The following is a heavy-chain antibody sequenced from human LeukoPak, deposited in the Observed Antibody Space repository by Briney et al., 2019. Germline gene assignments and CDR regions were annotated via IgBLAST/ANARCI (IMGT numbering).Heavy chain of an antibody. J-gene: IGHJ6*03. D-gene: IGHD5-12*01. CDR1: GGSISSGDYY. CDR3: ARLPVATGDYYYYYMDV. Sequence: PSETLSLTCTVSGGSISSGDYYWSWIRQPPGKGLEWIGYIYYSGSTYYNPSLKSRVTISVDTSKNQFSLKLSSVTAADTAVYYCARLPVATGDYYYYYMDVWGKGTTVTVSS. V-gene: IGHV4-30-4*01. CDR2: IYYSGST.